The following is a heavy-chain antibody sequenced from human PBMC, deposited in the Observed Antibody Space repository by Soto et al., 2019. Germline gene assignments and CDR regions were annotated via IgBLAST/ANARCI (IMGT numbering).Heavy chain of an antibody. Sequence: QGQLVQSGAEVKKPGASVKVSCKASGYTFTSYGISWVRQAPGQGLEWMGWISAYNGNTEYAQNFQGRVTMTTDTYTSTAYMELRRVRSDDTAVYYCARDGRVVAVAGTDYYYGMDVWGQGTTVTVSS. V-gene: IGHV1-18*04. CDR3: ARDGRVVAVAGTDYYYGMDV. D-gene: IGHD6-19*01. CDR1: GYTFTSYG. J-gene: IGHJ6*02. CDR2: ISAYNGNT.